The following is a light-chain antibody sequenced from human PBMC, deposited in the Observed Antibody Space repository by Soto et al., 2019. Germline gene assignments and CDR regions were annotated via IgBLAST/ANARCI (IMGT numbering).Light chain of an antibody. V-gene: IGKV1-5*01. CDR1: QSIDRW. CDR3: QQYNHYYS. Sequence: DIQLTQSPSTLSASVGDRVTLTCRVSQSIDRWLAWYQQKVGKAPELLIHDASSLESGVPSRFSGSGSGTEFTLTINSLQPDDFATYYCQQYNHYYSFGQGTKLEIK. CDR2: DAS. J-gene: IGKJ2*03.